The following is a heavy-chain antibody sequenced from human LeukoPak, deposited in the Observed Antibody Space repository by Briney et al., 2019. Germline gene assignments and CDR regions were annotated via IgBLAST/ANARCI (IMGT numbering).Heavy chain of an antibody. D-gene: IGHD3-16*01. Sequence: ETLSLTCAVYGGSFSGYYWSWIRQPPGKGLEWVSAISGSGGSTYYADSVKGRFTISRDNSKNTLYLQMNSLRAEDTAVYYCAKSDYVWGPRYDYWGQGTLVTVSS. J-gene: IGHJ4*02. CDR3: AKSDYVWGPRYDY. CDR2: ISGSGGST. V-gene: IGHV3-23*01. CDR1: GGSFSGYY.